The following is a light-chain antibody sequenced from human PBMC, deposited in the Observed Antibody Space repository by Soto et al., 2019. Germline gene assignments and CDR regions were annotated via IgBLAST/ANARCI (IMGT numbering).Light chain of an antibody. J-gene: IGKJ1*01. Sequence: EIVRTQSPATLSVSPGERATLSCRASQTVTRSYLAWYQHKRRQAPRLVVDGAATRAIGIPASFGGSGSGTEFALTSSSLQSGDFPVYYCQQYNNWPETFGQGTKVDIK. CDR2: GAA. V-gene: IGKV3-15*01. CDR3: QQYNNWPET. CDR1: QTVTRSY.